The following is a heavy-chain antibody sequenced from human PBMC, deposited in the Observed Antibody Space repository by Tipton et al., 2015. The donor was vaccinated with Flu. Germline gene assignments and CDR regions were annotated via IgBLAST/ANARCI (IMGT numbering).Heavy chain of an antibody. D-gene: IGHD5-12*01. CDR2: IYYSGST. Sequence: TLSLTCTVSGGSISTINYYWGWVRQPPGKGLEWIGYIYYSGSTNYNPSLKSRVTISVDTSKNQFSLKLSSVTAADTAVYYCARRDSGYDPEGYWGQGTLVTVSS. J-gene: IGHJ4*02. CDR3: ARRDSGYDPEGY. CDR1: GGSISTINYY. V-gene: IGHV4-61*05.